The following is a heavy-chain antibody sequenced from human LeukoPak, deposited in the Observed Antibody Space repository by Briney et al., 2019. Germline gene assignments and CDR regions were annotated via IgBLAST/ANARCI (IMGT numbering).Heavy chain of an antibody. CDR3: AREDRYTGGSFDY. CDR1: GFTVSSNH. V-gene: IGHV3-66*02. J-gene: IGHJ4*02. CDR2: LYSGGST. D-gene: IGHD2-2*02. Sequence: GGSLRLSCAASGFTVSSNHMNWVRQAPGKGLERVSVLYSGGSTHYADSVKGRFTISRDNSKNTLYLQMNSLTAEDTAVYYCAREDRYTGGSFDYWGQGTLVTVSS.